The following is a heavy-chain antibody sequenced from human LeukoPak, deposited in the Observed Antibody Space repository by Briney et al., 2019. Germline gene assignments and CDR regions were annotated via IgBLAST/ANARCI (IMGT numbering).Heavy chain of an antibody. CDR1: GFTFSSYS. CDR3: ARGHTTILYGAYVYGDAFDI. V-gene: IGHV3-21*01. J-gene: IGHJ3*02. CDR2: ISTSSSYI. D-gene: IGHD4-17*01. Sequence: GGSLRLSCAASGFTFSSYSINWVRQAPGKWLEWVSSISTSSSYIYYADSVKGRFTISRDNAKNSLYLQMNSLRAEDTAVYYCARGHTTILYGAYVYGDAFDIWGQGTMVTVSS.